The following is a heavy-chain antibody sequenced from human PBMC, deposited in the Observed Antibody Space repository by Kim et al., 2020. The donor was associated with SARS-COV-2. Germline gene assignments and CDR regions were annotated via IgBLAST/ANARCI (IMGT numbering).Heavy chain of an antibody. D-gene: IGHD3-22*01. Sequence: GGSLRLSCAASGFTFSSYSMNWVRQAPGKGLEWVSSISSSSSYIYYADSVKGRFTISRDNAKNSLYLQMNSLRAEDTAVYYCARDLYYDSSGYYYGSYYYYYGMDVWGQGTTVTVSS. J-gene: IGHJ6*02. CDR2: ISSSSSYI. CDR1: GFTFSSYS. CDR3: ARDLYYDSSGYYYGSYYYYYGMDV. V-gene: IGHV3-21*01.